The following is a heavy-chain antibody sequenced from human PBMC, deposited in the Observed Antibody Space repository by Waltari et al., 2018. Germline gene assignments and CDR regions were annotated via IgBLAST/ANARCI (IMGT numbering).Heavy chain of an antibody. V-gene: IGHV4-59*08. J-gene: IGHJ4*03. D-gene: IGHD6-19*01. CDR1: GVSVSGYF. Sequence: QVQLQESGPGLVKSSETLSLTCTVSGVSVSGYFWNWIRQAPGKGPEWIGYIRHTGNTKQNPSLESRVTMSVDTSRNDFSLRLSSVTAADTAVYYCALWESGWRAFRFWGQGTLGTVSS. CDR2: IRHTGNT. CDR3: ALWESGWRAFRF.